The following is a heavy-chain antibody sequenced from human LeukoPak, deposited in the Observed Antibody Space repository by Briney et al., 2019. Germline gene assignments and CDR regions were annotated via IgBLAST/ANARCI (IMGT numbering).Heavy chain of an antibody. V-gene: IGHV3-23*01. CDR3: ARDAGIDGTDFDY. J-gene: IGHJ4*02. CDR2: ISGSGGST. D-gene: IGHD5-24*01. Sequence: GGSLRLSCAASGFTFSSYAMSWVRQAPGKGLEWVSAISGSGGSTYYADSVKGRFTISRDNAKDSLSLQLNSLRVEDTAVYYCARDAGIDGTDFDYWGQGALVTVSS. CDR1: GFTFSSYA.